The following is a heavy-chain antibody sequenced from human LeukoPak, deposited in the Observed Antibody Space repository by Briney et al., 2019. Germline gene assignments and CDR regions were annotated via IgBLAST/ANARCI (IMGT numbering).Heavy chain of an antibody. CDR3: ARDTNWNDDWFDP. Sequence: ASVKVSCKASGYTFTGYYMHWVRQAPGQGLEWMGRINPNSGGTNYAQKFQGRVTMTRDTSISTAYKELSRLRSDDTAVYYCARDTNWNDDWFDPWGQGTLVTVSS. CDR1: GYTFTGYY. CDR2: INPNSGGT. V-gene: IGHV1-2*06. D-gene: IGHD1-1*01. J-gene: IGHJ5*02.